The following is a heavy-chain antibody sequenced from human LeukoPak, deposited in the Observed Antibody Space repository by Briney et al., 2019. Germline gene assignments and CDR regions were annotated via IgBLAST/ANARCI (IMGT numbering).Heavy chain of an antibody. D-gene: IGHD2-15*01. V-gene: IGHV3-21*01. CDR1: GFTFSRYN. CDR3: TRVDYYCSGGSCHATAFDD. CDR2: ISTSSSYI. Sequence: IPGGSLRLSCKASGFTFSRYNMNWVRQAPGKGLEWVSSISTSSSYIYYADSVKGRLTISRDNAKNSLYLQMNSLRAEDTAVYYCTRVDYYCSGGSCHATAFDDWGQGTLVTVSS. J-gene: IGHJ4*02.